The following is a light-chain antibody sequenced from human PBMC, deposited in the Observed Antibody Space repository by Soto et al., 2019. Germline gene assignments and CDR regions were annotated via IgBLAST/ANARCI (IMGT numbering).Light chain of an antibody. CDR3: SSYTSSRTPV. Sequence: QSALTQPASVSGSPGQSITISCTGTSSDVGGYNYVSWYQQHAGKAPKLMIYEVITRPSGVSDRFSGSKSGNTASLTISGLQYEDEADYYCSSYTSSRTPVFGTGTKLTVL. J-gene: IGLJ1*01. CDR2: EVI. CDR1: SSDVGGYNY. V-gene: IGLV2-14*01.